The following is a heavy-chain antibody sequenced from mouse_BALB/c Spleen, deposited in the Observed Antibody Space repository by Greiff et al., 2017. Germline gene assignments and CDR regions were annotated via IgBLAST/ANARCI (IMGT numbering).Heavy chain of an antibody. Sequence: VQLQQSGAELAKPGASVKMSCKASGYTFTSYWMHWVKQRPGQGLEWIGYINPSTGYTEYNQKFKDKATLTADKSSSTAYMQLSSLTSEDSAVYYCARGDGNFPFDYWGQGTTLTVSS. CDR1: GYTFTSYW. J-gene: IGHJ2*01. CDR2: INPSTGYT. CDR3: ARGDGNFPFDY. V-gene: IGHV1-7*01. D-gene: IGHD2-1*01.